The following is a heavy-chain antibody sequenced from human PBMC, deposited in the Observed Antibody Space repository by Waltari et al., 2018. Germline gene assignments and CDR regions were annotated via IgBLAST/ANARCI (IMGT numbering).Heavy chain of an antibody. D-gene: IGHD3-22*01. CDR3: ARGDSSGYDGY. CDR2: IYSGGST. Sequence: EVQLVESGGGLIQPGGSLRLSCPASAFPVSSKHMSWVRQAPGKGLEWVSVIYSGGSTYYADSVKGRFTISRDNSKNTLYLQMNSLRAEDTAVYYCARGDSSGYDGYWGQGTLVTVSS. V-gene: IGHV3-53*01. CDR1: AFPVSSKH. J-gene: IGHJ4*02.